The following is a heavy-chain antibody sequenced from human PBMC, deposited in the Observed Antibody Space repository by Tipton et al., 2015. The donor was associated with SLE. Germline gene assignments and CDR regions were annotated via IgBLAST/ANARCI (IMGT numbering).Heavy chain of an antibody. D-gene: IGHD2-2*02. CDR2: IYTSGST. J-gene: IGHJ4*02. CDR3: ARADCSSTSCYIGGDYFDY. CDR1: GGSISNGTFY. V-gene: IGHV4-61*02. Sequence: TLSLTCTVSGGSISNGTFYWTWIRQPAGKGLEWIGRIYTSGSTNYNPSLKSRVTISLDTSKNQFSLRLSSVTAADTAVYYCARADCSSTSCYIGGDYFDYWGQGTLVTVSS.